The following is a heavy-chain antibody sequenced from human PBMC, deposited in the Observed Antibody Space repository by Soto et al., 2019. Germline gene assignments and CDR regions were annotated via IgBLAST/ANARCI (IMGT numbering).Heavy chain of an antibody. V-gene: IGHV3-15*01. CDR1: GFTFSNSW. Sequence: GGSLRLSCAASGFTFSNSWMSWVRQAPGKGLEWVGRIKRKTDGGTTDYAAPVKGRFTISRDDSKNTLYLQMNSLKTEDTAVYYCSAETYYYDCSGSDAWGQGTLVTVSS. J-gene: IGHJ5*02. D-gene: IGHD3-22*01. CDR3: SAETYYYDCSGSDA. CDR2: IKRKTDGGTT.